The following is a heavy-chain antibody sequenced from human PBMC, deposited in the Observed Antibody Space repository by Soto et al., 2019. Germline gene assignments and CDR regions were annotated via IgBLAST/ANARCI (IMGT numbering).Heavy chain of an antibody. D-gene: IGHD3-16*02. CDR3: ARARGDYVWGSYRYFDY. CDR2: IDHSGST. CDR1: GGSFSGYY. J-gene: IGHJ4*02. Sequence: SETLSLTCAVYGGSFSGYYWSWIRQPPWKGLEWIGEIDHSGSTNYNPSLKSRVTISVDTSKNQFSLKLSSVTAADTAVYYCARARGDYVWGSYRYFDYWGQGTLVTVSS. V-gene: IGHV4-34*01.